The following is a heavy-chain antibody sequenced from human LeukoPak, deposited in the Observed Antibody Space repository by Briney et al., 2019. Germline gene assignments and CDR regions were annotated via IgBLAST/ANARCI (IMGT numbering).Heavy chain of an antibody. CDR3: ARESSGRNRFPNYDYYMDV. J-gene: IGHJ6*03. D-gene: IGHD6-19*01. Sequence: ASVKVSCKASGYSFVLYGISWMRQAPGQGPEWMGWISTYNGNTKYAQKFQGRVTMTTDTSTTTAYLELRSLRSDDTAVYYCARESSGRNRFPNYDYYMDVWGKGTTVTISS. CDR2: ISTYNGNT. CDR1: GYSFVLYG. V-gene: IGHV1-18*01.